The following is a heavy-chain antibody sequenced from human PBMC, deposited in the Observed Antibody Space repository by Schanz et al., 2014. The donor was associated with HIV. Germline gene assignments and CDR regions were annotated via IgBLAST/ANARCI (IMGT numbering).Heavy chain of an antibody. V-gene: IGHV3-33*06. Sequence: QVQLVESGGGVVQPGRSLRLSCAASGFTFSSYGMHWVRQAPGKGLEWVAVIWYDGSNTYYGDSVKGRFTISRDNSKNTLYLQMKSLRVEDTAVYYCAKDRNQYDSRYIGKGNYYYYYGMDVWGQGTTVTVSS. D-gene: IGHD3-22*01. CDR3: AKDRNQYDSRYIGKGNYYYYYGMDV. CDR1: GFTFSSYG. J-gene: IGHJ6*02. CDR2: IWYDGSNT.